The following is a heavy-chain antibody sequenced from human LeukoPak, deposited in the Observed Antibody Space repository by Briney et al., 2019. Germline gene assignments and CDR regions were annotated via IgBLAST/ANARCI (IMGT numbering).Heavy chain of an antibody. Sequence: GGSLRLSCAASGFTFSSYGMHWVRQAPGKGLEWVAFIRYDGSNKYYADSVKGRFTISRDNSKNTLYLQMNSLRAEDTAVYYCARDLGSGSYCFDYWGQGTLVTVSS. V-gene: IGHV3-30*02. CDR1: GFTFSSYG. D-gene: IGHD3-10*01. CDR3: ARDLGSGSYCFDY. CDR2: IRYDGSNK. J-gene: IGHJ4*02.